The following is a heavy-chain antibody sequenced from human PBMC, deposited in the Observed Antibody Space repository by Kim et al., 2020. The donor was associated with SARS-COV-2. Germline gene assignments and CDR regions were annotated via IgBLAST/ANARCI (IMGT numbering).Heavy chain of an antibody. Sequence: ASVKVSCKAAGYTFTSYAINWVRQAPGQGLEWMGRINTYTGNPTYAPGFTGRLVFSLDTSVSTTYLQISSLQSEDTAVYFCASDGTTVGTTHGGDWFGTW. V-gene: IGHV7-4-1*02. J-gene: IGHJ5*01. CDR1: GYTFTSYA. CDR2: INTYTGNP. CDR3: ASDGTTVGTTHGGDWFGT. D-gene: IGHD4-4*01.